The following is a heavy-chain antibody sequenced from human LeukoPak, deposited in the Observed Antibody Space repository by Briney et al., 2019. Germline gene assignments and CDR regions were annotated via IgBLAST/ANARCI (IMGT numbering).Heavy chain of an antibody. CDR1: GGSISSYY. Sequence: KSSETLSLTCTVSGGSISSYYWSWIRQPPGKGLEWIGYIYYSGSTNYNPSLKSRVTISVDTSKNQFSLKLSSVTAADTAVYYCARVVPNYSDSNSYFDYWGQGTLVTVSS. J-gene: IGHJ4*02. CDR2: IYYSGST. CDR3: ARVVPNYSDSNSYFDY. D-gene: IGHD3-22*01. V-gene: IGHV4-59*01.